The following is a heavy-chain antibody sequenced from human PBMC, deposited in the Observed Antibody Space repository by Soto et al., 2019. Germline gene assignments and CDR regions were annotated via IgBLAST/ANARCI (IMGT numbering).Heavy chain of an antibody. CDR2: ISAGNGNT. CDR1: GYTFTSYA. CDR3: ARDPSYYGMDV. Sequence: GASVKVSCKASGYTFTSYAMHWVRQAPGQRLEWMGWISAGNGNTKYSQKFQGRATITRDTSASTAYMELSSLRSEDTAVYYCARDPSYYGMDVWGQGTTVTVS. V-gene: IGHV1-3*01. J-gene: IGHJ6*02.